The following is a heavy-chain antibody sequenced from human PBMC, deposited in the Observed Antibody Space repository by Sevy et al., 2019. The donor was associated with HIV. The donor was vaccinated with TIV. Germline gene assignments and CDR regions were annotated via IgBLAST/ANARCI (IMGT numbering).Heavy chain of an antibody. CDR2: IYYSGST. D-gene: IGHD1-26*01. Sequence: SETLSLTCTVSGGSVSSDNYYWSWIRQPPGKGLEWIGNIYYSGSTNYHPSLKSRVTIAVDTSKNQFSLKLSSVTAADTAVYYCARDHSRGYYDSWFDPWGQGTLVTVSS. J-gene: IGHJ5*02. V-gene: IGHV4-61*01. CDR3: ARDHSRGYYDSWFDP. CDR1: GGSVSSDNYY.